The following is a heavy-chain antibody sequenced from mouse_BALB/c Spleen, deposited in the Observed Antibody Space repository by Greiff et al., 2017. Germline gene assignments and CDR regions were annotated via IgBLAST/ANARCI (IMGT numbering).Heavy chain of an antibody. V-gene: IGHV5-6-4*01. CDR2: ISSGGSYT. CDR1: GFTFSSYT. CDR3: TRDLGRYDSYWYFDV. D-gene: IGHD2-14*01. J-gene: IGHJ1*01. Sequence: EVKLQESGGGLVKPGGSLKLSCAASGFTFSSYTMSWVRQTPEKRLEWVVTISSGGSYTYYPDSVKGRFTISRDNAKNTLYLQMSSLKSEDTAMYYCTRDLGRYDSYWYFDVWGAGTTVTVSS.